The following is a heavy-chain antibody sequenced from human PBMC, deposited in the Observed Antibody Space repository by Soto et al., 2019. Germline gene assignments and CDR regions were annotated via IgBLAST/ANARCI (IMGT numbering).Heavy chain of an antibody. Sequence: QMQLQQSGPGLVKPSETLSLTCTVSGGSISSTDHYWGWIRQSPGKGLEWIGSVYYTGTTYYNPSSMGRITISVDASKSQLSPTLRPVTAADTAVYYFAIQVTYDILDPPCLFDYWGQGSLVIVSS. J-gene: IGHJ4*02. CDR1: GGSISSTDHY. CDR2: VYYTGTT. D-gene: IGHD3-9*01. V-gene: IGHV4-39*01. CDR3: AIQVTYDILDPPCLFDY.